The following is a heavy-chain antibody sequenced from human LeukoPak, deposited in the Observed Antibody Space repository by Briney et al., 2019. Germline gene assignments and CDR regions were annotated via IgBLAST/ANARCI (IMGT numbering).Heavy chain of an antibody. V-gene: IGHV1-69*13. CDR1: GGTFSSYA. J-gene: IGHJ4*02. CDR3: ARPPPLYSGSSPGPTDY. Sequence: GASVKVSCKASGGTFSSYAISWVRQAPGQGLEWMGGIIPIFGTANYAQKFQGRVTITADESTSTAYMELSSLRSEDTAVYYCARPPPLYSGSSPGPTDYWGQGTLVTVSS. D-gene: IGHD1-26*01. CDR2: IIPIFGTA.